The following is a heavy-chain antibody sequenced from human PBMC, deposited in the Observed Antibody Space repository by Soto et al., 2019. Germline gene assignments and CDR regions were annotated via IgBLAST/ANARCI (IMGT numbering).Heavy chain of an antibody. CDR2: IIPIFGTA. V-gene: IGHV1-69*13. CDR1: GYTCNDYY. J-gene: IGHJ6*02. Sequence: SVKVSCKASGYTCNDYYIYWVRQAPGQGLEWMGGIIPIFGTANYAQKFQGRVTITADESTSTAYMELSSLRSEDTAVYYCARHQGLVPAAIMVDYYGMDVWGQGTKGTV. CDR3: ARHQGLVPAAIMVDYYGMDV. D-gene: IGHD2-2*02.